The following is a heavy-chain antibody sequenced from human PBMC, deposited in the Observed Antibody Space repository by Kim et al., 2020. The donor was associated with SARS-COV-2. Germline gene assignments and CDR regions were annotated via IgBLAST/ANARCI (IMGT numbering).Heavy chain of an antibody. J-gene: IGHJ4*02. Sequence: SETLSLTCAVSGGSISGYYWSWIRQPPGKGLEWIGYIYYNGNTNYNPSLKSRVTISLDTSKDQFSLRLSSVTAADAAVYFCARATDSYSTSWFDYWGQGILVTVSS. D-gene: IGHD6-13*01. V-gene: IGHV4-59*01. CDR3: ARATDSYSTSWFDY. CDR1: GGSISGYY. CDR2: IYYNGNT.